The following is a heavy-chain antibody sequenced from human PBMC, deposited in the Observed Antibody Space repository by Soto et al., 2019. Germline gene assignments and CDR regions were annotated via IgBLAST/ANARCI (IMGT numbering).Heavy chain of an antibody. CDR3: ARDGNDSHGVY. CDR2: IYYSGST. J-gene: IGHJ4*02. Sequence: QVQLQESGPGLVKPSQTLSLTCTVSGGSISSGGYYWSWIRQHPGKGLEWIGYIYYSGSTYYNPSLKSXXTXSXXTSKNQFSLKLSSVTAADTAVYYCARDGNDSHGVYWGQGTLVTVSS. CDR1: GGSISSGGYY. V-gene: IGHV4-31*03. D-gene: IGHD3-22*01.